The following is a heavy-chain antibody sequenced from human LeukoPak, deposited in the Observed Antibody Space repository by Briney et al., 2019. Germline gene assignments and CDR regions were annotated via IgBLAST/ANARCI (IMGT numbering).Heavy chain of an antibody. CDR1: GYSISRGYY. Sequence: PSETLSLTCGVSGYSISRGYYWAWIRQPPGKGLEWIGTIYHIGSTYYNPPLESRVTISVDTSKNEFSLNLNSVTAADTAVYYCARAGWIITSGIDYWGQGALVTVSS. V-gene: IGHV4-38-2*01. J-gene: IGHJ4*02. CDR3: ARAGWIITSGIDY. CDR2: IYHIGST. D-gene: IGHD1-20*01.